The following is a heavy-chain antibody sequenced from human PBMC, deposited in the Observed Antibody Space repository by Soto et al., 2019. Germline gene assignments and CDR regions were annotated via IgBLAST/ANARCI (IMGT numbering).Heavy chain of an antibody. J-gene: IGHJ6*02. CDR3: AVHLGQNYYTMDV. CDR2: ITGSGGRA. V-gene: IGHV3-23*01. CDR1: GFTFSNVV. Sequence: GFLRLSCAASGFTFSNVVMSWFRHIPVNGLHWVSGITGSGGRAYYADSVKGRFTISRDNSRNTLYLQLSRLGAEDTAMYHCAVHLGQNYYTMDVWGQGTTVTVSS.